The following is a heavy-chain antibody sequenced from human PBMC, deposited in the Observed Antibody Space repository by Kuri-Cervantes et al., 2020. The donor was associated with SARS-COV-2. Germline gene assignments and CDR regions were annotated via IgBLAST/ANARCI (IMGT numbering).Heavy chain of an antibody. CDR2: INAYNGNT. D-gene: IGHD2-15*01. CDR1: GYTFISYG. V-gene: IGHV1-18*01. CDR3: ARDRCSGGSCYSDAFDI. J-gene: IGHJ3*02. Sequence: ASVKVSCKASGYTFISYGISWVRQAPGQGLEWMGWINAYNGNTNYAQKLQGRVTMTTDTSTSTAYMELRSLRSDDTAVYYCARDRCSGGSCYSDAFDIWGQGTMVT.